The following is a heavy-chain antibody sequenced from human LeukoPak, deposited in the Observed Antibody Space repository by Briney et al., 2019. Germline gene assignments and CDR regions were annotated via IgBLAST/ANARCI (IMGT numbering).Heavy chain of an antibody. CDR2: IYYSGTT. CDR3: AGGVYIAAAQYGY. D-gene: IGHD6-13*01. J-gene: IGHJ4*02. Sequence: PSETLSLTCTVSGGSLSSYYWSWIRQPPGKGLEWIGYIYYSGTTNYNPSLKRRVTISVDTSKNQFSLKLSSVTAADTAVYYCAGGVYIAAAQYGYWGQGTLVTVSS. CDR1: GGSLSSYY. V-gene: IGHV4-59*01.